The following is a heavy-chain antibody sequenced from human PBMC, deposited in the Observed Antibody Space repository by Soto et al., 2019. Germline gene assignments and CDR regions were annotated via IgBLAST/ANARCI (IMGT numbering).Heavy chain of an antibody. Sequence: SVKVSCKASGGTFSSYAISWVRPAPGQGLELMGGIIPIFGTANYAQKFQGRVTITADKSTSTAYMELSSLRSEDTTVYYCGRDEVEYYGSGSYYQYYYCGMDVWGQGTTVTVS. J-gene: IGHJ6*02. CDR2: IIPIFGTA. V-gene: IGHV1-69*06. CDR1: GGTFSSYA. D-gene: IGHD3-10*01. CDR3: GRDEVEYYGSGSYYQYYYCGMDV.